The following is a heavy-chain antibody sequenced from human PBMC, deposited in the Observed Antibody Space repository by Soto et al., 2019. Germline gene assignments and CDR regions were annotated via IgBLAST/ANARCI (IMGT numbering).Heavy chain of an antibody. D-gene: IGHD4-4*01. CDR1: GLTFSSYG. CDR2: ISYDGGNK. CDR3: AKSSTAEYYYYGMDV. V-gene: IGHV3-30*18. J-gene: IGHJ6*02. Sequence: QVYLVESGGGVVQPGRSLRLSCAASGLTFSSYGMHWVRQAPGKGLEWVAVISYDGGNKYYADSVKGRFTISRDNSKNTVYLQMNSLRAEDTAVYYCAKSSTAEYYYYGMDVWGQGTTVTVSS.